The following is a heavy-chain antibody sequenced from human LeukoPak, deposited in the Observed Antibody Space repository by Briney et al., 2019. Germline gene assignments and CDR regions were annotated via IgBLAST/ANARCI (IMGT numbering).Heavy chain of an antibody. V-gene: IGHV3-30*18. J-gene: IGHJ4*02. Sequence: GGSLRLSCAASGFTFSSYVMHWVRQAPGKGLEWVAVISYDGSNDYYADSVKGRFTISRDNSKNTLYLQMNSLRAEDMAVYFCAKVGGYGDYHGGYYFDYWGQGTLVTVSS. CDR2: ISYDGSND. CDR1: GFTFSSYV. D-gene: IGHD4-17*01. CDR3: AKVGGYGDYHGGYYFDY.